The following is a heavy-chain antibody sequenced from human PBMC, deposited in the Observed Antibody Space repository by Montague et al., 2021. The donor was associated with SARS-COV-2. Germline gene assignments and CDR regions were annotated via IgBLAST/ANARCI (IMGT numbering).Heavy chain of an antibody. Sequence: SLRLSCAASGFTFSSYAMHWVRQAPGKGLEWVAVISYDGSNKYYADSVKGRFTISRDNSKNTLYLQMNSLRAEDTAVYYCAREARYFDWLPSLYHYYGMDVWGQGTTVTVSS. V-gene: IGHV3-30-3*01. CDR2: ISYDGSNK. J-gene: IGHJ6*02. D-gene: IGHD3-9*01. CDR3: AREARYFDWLPSLYHYYGMDV. CDR1: GFTFSSYA.